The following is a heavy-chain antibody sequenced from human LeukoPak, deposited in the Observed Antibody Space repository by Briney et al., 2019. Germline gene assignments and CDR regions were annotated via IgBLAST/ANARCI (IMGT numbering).Heavy chain of an antibody. D-gene: IGHD3-22*01. CDR1: GGTFNSYG. V-gene: IGHV1-69*05. Sequence: GASVKVSCKASGGTFNSYGISWVRQAPGQGLEWMGGIIPIFGTANYAQKVQSRVTITTDESTTTAYMELSSLRSEDTAVYYCARARSPSSGYLLRDHNWFDPWGQGTLVTVSS. J-gene: IGHJ5*02. CDR2: IIPIFGTA. CDR3: ARARSPSSGYLLRDHNWFDP.